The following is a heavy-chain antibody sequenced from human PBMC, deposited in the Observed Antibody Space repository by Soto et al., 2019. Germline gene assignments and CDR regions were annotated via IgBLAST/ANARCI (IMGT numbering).Heavy chain of an antibody. CDR2: IIPIFGTA. V-gene: IGHV1-69*01. CDR3: AIPKYCSGGSCYGRGWFDP. Sequence: QVQLVQSGAEVKKPGSSVKVSCKASGGTFSSYAISWVRQAPGQGLEWMGWIIPIFGTANYAQKFQGRVTITADESTSTAYMELSSLRSEDTAVYYCAIPKYCSGGSCYGRGWFDPWGQGTLVTVSS. CDR1: GGTFSSYA. D-gene: IGHD2-15*01. J-gene: IGHJ5*02.